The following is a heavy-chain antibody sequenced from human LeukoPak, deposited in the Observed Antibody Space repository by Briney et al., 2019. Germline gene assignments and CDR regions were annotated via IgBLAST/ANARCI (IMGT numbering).Heavy chain of an antibody. CDR2: INPNSGGT. V-gene: IGHV1-2*02. CDR1: GYTFTGYY. Sequence: ASVKVSCKASGYTFTGYYMHWVRQAPGQGLEWMGWINPNSGGTNYAQKFQGRVTMTRDTSISTAYMELSRLRSDDTAVYYCAPSSSWYPHYPSFGYYYYMDVWGKGTTVTISS. CDR3: APSSSWYPHYPSFGYYYYMDV. J-gene: IGHJ6*03. D-gene: IGHD6-13*01.